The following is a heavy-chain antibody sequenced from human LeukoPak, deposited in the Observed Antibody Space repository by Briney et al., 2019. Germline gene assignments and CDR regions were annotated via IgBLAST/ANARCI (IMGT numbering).Heavy chain of an antibody. J-gene: IGHJ5*02. D-gene: IGHD4-11*01. CDR2: IIPIFGTA. V-gene: IGHV1-69*05. CDR1: GGTFSSYA. CDR3: ARERTGYSNHNWFDP. Sequence: ASVKVSCKASGGTFSSYAISWVRQAPGQGLEWMGGIIPIFGTANYAQKFQGRVTITTDESTSTAYMELSSLRSEDTAVYYCARERTGYSNHNWFDPWGQGTLVTVSS.